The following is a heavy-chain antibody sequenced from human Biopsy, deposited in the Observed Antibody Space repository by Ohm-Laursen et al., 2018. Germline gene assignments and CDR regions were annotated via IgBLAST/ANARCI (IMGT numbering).Heavy chain of an antibody. CDR3: GNEVHGRDY. V-gene: IGHV4-34*08. D-gene: IGHD2-15*01. CDR2: INQSGRT. J-gene: IGHJ4*02. CDR1: GKTFSDYY. Sequence: SETLSLTCEVYGKTFSDYYWSWIRQPPGKGLEWIGQINQSGRTNYSPSLKSRVNISADKSNNQFSLKLTSVTSADTAVYFCGNEVHGRDYWGLGALVTVSS.